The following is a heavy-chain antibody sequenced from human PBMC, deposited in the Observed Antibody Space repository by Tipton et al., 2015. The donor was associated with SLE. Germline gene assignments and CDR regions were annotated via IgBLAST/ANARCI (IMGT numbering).Heavy chain of an antibody. CDR3: ARLSSGTGDFEH. CDR2: IFYTGTT. D-gene: IGHD3-10*01. Sequence: TLSLTCSISGSSITSSSHYWAWIRQPPGKGLEWIGSIFYTGTTYYNPSLKSRATVSVETSKTHFSLKMGSVTAADTAMYYCARLSSGTGDFEHWGLGTLVVVSS. V-gene: IGHV4-39*01. J-gene: IGHJ4*02. CDR1: GSSITSSSHY.